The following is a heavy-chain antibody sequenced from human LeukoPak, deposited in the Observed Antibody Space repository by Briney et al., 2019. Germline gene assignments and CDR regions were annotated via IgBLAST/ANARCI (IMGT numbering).Heavy chain of an antibody. Sequence: GGSLRLSCEASGFSFSSYNMDWVRQTPGKGLEWISSITTSSSYTFYADSVKGRFTISRDNAKNTLYLQMNSLRAEDTAVYYCARAPRYYYYMDVWGKGTTVTISS. CDR2: ITTSSSYT. J-gene: IGHJ6*03. CDR3: ARAPRYYYYMDV. V-gene: IGHV3-21*01. CDR1: GFSFSSYN.